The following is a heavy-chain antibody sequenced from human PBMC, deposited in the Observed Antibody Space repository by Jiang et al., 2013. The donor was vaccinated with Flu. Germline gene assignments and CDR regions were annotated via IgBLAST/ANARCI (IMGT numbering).Heavy chain of an antibody. CDR2: IYYSGST. Sequence: PGLVKPSETLSLTCTVSGGSISSSSYYWGWIRQPPRKGLEWIGSIYYSGSTYYNPSLKSRVTISVDTSKNQFSLKLSSVTAADTAVYYCARHEITIFGVVTLGDYVMDVWGQGTTVTVSS. CDR1: GGSISSSSYY. CDR3: ARHEITIFGVVTLGDYVMDV. D-gene: IGHD3-3*01. J-gene: IGHJ6*02. V-gene: IGHV4-39*07.